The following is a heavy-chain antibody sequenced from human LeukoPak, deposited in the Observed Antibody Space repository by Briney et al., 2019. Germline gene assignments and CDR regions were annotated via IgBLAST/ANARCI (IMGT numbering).Heavy chain of an antibody. CDR2: IYYSGNT. Sequence: SETLSLTCTVSGGSIFSSNSYWGWIRRPPGKGLEWIGSIYYSGNTYYNASLKSRVTISVDTSKNQFSLKLSSVTAADTAVYYCARVALELRLMFDYWGQGTLVTVSS. CDR1: GGSIFSSNSY. CDR3: ARVALELRLMFDY. J-gene: IGHJ4*02. D-gene: IGHD1-7*01. V-gene: IGHV4-39*07.